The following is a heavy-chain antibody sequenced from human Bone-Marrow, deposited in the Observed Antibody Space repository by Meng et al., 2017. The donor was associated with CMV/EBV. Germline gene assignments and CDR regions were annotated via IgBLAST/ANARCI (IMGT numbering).Heavy chain of an antibody. CDR1: GYTFTSYA. CDR3: ARDRCSSTSCLMGYYYGMDV. J-gene: IGHJ6*02. V-gene: IGHV1-3*02. Sequence: ASVKVSCKASGYTFTSYAMHWVRQAPGQRLEWMGWSNAGNGNTKYSQEFQGRVTMTRDTSTSTVYMELSSLRSEDTAVYYCARDRCSSTSCLMGYYYGMDVWGQGTTVTVSS. CDR2: SNAGNGNT. D-gene: IGHD2-2*01.